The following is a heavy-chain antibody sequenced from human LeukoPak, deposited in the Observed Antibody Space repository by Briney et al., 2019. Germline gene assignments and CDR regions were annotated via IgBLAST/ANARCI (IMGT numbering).Heavy chain of an antibody. V-gene: IGHV3-7*01. J-gene: IGHJ4*02. CDR3: ARPRGCGSSRCNNFDY. CDR1: GFSFTTYW. D-gene: IGHD2-2*01. CDR2: IKQDGTEK. Sequence: GGSLRLSCAASGFSFTTYWLGWVRQPPGKGLEWVANIKQDGTEKYNVDSVKGRFTISRDNAKNSLYLQMNRLRAEDTAVYYCARPRGCGSSRCNNFDYWGQGTLVTVSS.